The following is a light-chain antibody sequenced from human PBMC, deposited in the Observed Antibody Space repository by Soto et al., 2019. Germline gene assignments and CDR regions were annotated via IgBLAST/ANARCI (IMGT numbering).Light chain of an antibody. CDR3: QQYNNWRPWT. Sequence: EIVMTQSPATLSVSPGERAILSCTASQSVSSNLAWYQQKPGQAPRLLIYGASTRATAIPARFSGSGSGTEFTLTISSLQSEDFAVYYCQQYNNWRPWTFGQGTKVEIK. CDR2: GAS. J-gene: IGKJ1*01. V-gene: IGKV3-15*01. CDR1: QSVSSN.